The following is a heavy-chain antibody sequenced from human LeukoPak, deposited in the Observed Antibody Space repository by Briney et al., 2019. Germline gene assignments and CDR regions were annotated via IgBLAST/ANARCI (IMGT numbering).Heavy chain of an antibody. V-gene: IGHV3-48*03. Sequence: GGSLRLSCAASGFTFSSYEMNWVRQAPGEGLEWVSYISSSGSTIYYADSVKGRFTISRDNAKNSLYLQMNSLRAEDTAVYYCAREAGDGYNFGTNYFDYWGQGTLVTVSS. CDR2: ISSSGSTI. CDR1: GFTFSSYE. D-gene: IGHD5-24*01. CDR3: AREAGDGYNFGTNYFDY. J-gene: IGHJ4*02.